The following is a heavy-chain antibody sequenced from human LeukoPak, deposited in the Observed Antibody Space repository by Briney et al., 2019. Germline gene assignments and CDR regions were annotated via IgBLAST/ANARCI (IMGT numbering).Heavy chain of an antibody. J-gene: IGHJ4*02. Sequence: SETLSLTCTVSGGSISSALYHWGWIRQPPGKNLEWLGSVYYTGSTHNNPSLKSRVTISVDTSKNQFSLNLSSVTAADTAVYYCARGRYDILTGYRYDFDYWGQGTLVTVSS. CDR3: ARGRYDILTGYRYDFDY. CDR1: GGSISSALYH. D-gene: IGHD3-9*01. V-gene: IGHV4-39*01. CDR2: VYYTGST.